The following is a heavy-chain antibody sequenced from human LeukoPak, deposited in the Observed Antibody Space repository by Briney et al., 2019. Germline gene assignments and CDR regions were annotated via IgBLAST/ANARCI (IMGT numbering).Heavy chain of an antibody. CDR1: GFTFSSYW. V-gene: IGHV3-7*01. J-gene: IGHJ4*02. Sequence: GGSLRLSCAASGFTFSSYWMSWVRQAPGKGLEWVANIKQDGSEKYYVDSVKGRFTISRDNAKNSLYLQMNSLRAGDTAVYYCARDPDCSGGSCYGPFDYWGQGTLVTVSS. D-gene: IGHD2-15*01. CDR3: ARDPDCSGGSCYGPFDY. CDR2: IKQDGSEK.